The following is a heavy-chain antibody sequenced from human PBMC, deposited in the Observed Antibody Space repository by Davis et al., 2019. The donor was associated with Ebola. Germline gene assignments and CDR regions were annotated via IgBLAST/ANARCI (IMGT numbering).Heavy chain of an antibody. J-gene: IGHJ4*02. V-gene: IGHV3-7*03. D-gene: IGHD6-6*01. CDR2: IKQDGSEK. CDR1: GFTFSSYW. CDR3: ARGRIAAGNYFDY. Sequence: GESLKISCAASGFTFSSYWMSWVRQAPGKGLEWVANIKQDGSEKYYVDSVKGRFTISRDNAKNSLYLQMNSLRAEDTAVYYCARGRIAAGNYFDYWGQGTLVTVSS.